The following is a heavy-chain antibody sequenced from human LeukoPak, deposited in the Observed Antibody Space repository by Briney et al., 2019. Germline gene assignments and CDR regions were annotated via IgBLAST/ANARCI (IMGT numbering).Heavy chain of an antibody. J-gene: IGHJ4*02. D-gene: IGHD1-26*01. Sequence: SETLSLTCTVSGGSISSSSYYWGWTRQPPGKGLEWIGSIYYSGSTYYNPSLKSRVTISVDTSKNQFSLKLSSVTAADTAVYYCATLRSSLRHIDYWGQGTLVTVSS. CDR2: IYYSGST. V-gene: IGHV4-39*01. CDR1: GGSISSSSYY. CDR3: ATLRSSLRHIDY.